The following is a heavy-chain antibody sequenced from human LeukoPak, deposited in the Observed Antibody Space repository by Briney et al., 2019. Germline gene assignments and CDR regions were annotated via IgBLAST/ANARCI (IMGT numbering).Heavy chain of an antibody. D-gene: IGHD5-12*01. J-gene: IGHJ4*02. Sequence: GGSLRLSCAASGITFSNHWMTWVRQAPGKGLEWVANIKQDGSEKYYVDSVKGRFTISRDNAKNSLYVQMNSLRAEDTAVYYCARDFGYSGYDWYFDYWGQGTLVTVSS. CDR3: ARDFGYSGYDWYFDY. CDR1: GITFSNHW. V-gene: IGHV3-7*01. CDR2: IKQDGSEK.